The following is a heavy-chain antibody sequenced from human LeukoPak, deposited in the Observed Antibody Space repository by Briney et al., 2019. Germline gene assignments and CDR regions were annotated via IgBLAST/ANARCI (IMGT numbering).Heavy chain of an antibody. CDR1: GGSISSSSYY. CDR2: IYYSGST. V-gene: IGHV4-39*07. Sequence: SETLSLTCTVSGGSISSSSYYWGWIRQPPGKGLEWIGSIYYSGSTYYNPSLKSRVTISVDTSKNQFSLKLSSVTAADTAVYYCARDGTCAFGGVIVNYFDYWGQGTLVTVSS. D-gene: IGHD3-16*02. CDR3: ARDGTCAFGGVIVNYFDY. J-gene: IGHJ4*02.